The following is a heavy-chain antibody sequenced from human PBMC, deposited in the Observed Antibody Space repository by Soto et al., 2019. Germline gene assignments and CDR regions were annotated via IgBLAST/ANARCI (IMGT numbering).Heavy chain of an antibody. J-gene: IGHJ3*02. Sequence: SETLSLTCTVSGGSISSYYCSRIRQPPGKGLEWIGYIYYSGSTNYNPSLKSRVTISVDTSKNQFSLKLSSVTAADTAVYFCAGRDYDYIWGSYRKNHAFDIWGQGTMVTVSS. CDR2: IYYSGST. V-gene: IGHV4-59*01. CDR3: AGRDYDYIWGSYRKNHAFDI. D-gene: IGHD3-16*02. CDR1: GGSISSYY.